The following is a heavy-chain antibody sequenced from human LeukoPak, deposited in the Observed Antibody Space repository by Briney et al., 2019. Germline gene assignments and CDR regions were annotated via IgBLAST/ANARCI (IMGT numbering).Heavy chain of an antibody. J-gene: IGHJ2*01. CDR1: GGSFSGYY. Sequence: SETLSLTCAVYGGSFSGYYWSWIRQPPGKGLEWIGEINHSGSTNYNPSLKSRVTISVDTSKNQFSLKRSSATAADTAVYYCARGGYSYGYIYWYFDLWGRGTLVTVSS. CDR2: INHSGST. CDR3: ARGGYSYGYIYWYFDL. V-gene: IGHV4-34*01. D-gene: IGHD5-18*01.